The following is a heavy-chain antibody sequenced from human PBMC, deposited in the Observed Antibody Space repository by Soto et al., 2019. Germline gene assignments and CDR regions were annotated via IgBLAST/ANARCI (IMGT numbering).Heavy chain of an antibody. V-gene: IGHV3-23*01. CDR2: ISASGVT. J-gene: IGHJ4*02. CDR1: GFTFSSYA. D-gene: IGHD2-15*01. CDR3: AKKGGSTYKSGIDY. Sequence: GGSLRLSCAASGFTFSSYAMSWVRQAPGKGLQWVSLISASGVTSYADSVKGRFTITRDNSKNTLYLQMSSLRAEDTAVYFCAKKGGSTYKSGIDYWGQGTLVTVSS.